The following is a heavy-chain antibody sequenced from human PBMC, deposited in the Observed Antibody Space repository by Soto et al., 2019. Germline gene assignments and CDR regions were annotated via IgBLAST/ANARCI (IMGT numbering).Heavy chain of an antibody. D-gene: IGHD6-13*01. V-gene: IGHV3-23*01. CDR1: GFTFSSYA. CDR2: ISGSGGST. CDR3: ANNGGGAAAGLPHRFFWYYGMDV. J-gene: IGHJ6*02. Sequence: EVQLLESGGGLVQPGGSLRLSCAASGFTFSSYAMSWVRQAPGKGLEWVSAISGSGGSTYYADSVKGRFTISRDNSKNTLYLKMNSLRAEDTAVYYCANNGGGAAAGLPHRFFWYYGMDVWGQGTTVTVSS.